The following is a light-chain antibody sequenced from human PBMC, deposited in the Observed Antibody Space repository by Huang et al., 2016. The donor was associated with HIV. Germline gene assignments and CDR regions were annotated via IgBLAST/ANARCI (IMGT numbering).Light chain of an antibody. CDR2: KAS. CDR1: QTINIW. V-gene: IGKV1-5*03. J-gene: IGKJ1*01. Sequence: DIQMTQSPSALPASVGDRVSVTCRSSQTINIWLAWYQQKPGRAPKLLVYKASSLESGVPSRFSGSGSGTQFTLTVSGLQPDDVATYYCQQYGSYPWTFGQGTTVEIK. CDR3: QQYGSYPWT.